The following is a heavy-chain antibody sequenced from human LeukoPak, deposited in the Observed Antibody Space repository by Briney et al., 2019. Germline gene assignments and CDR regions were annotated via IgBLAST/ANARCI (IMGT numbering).Heavy chain of an antibody. V-gene: IGHV4-61*01. CDR2: IYYSGST. D-gene: IGHD3-10*01. CDR1: GGSVSSGSYY. J-gene: IGHJ6*02. CDR3: ARGPWSDVLLWFGELSAHYYYGMDV. Sequence: SETLSLTCTVSGGSVSSGSYYWSWIRQPPGKGLEWIGYIYYSGSTNYNPSLKSRVTISVDTSKNQFSLKLSSVTAADTAVYYCARGPWSDVLLWFGELSAHYYYGMDVWGQGTTVTVSS.